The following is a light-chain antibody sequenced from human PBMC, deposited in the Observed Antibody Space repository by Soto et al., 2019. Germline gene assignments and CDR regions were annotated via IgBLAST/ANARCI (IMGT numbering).Light chain of an antibody. CDR3: GTWDSSLSAGGV. CDR1: SSDGGGNNY. V-gene: IGLV1-51*01. Sequence: QSALTQPASVSGSPGQSITISCTGTSSDGGGNNYVSWYQQHPGTAPKLMIYDNNNRPSGIPDRFSGSKSGTSATLGITGLQTGDEADYYCGTWDSSLSAGGVFGTGTKVTVL. CDR2: DNN. J-gene: IGLJ1*01.